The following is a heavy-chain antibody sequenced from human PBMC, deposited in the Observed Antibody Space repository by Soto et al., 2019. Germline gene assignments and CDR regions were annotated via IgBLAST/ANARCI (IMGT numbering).Heavy chain of an antibody. CDR2: ISGYTGDT. J-gene: IGHJ6*03. D-gene: IGHD2-2*01. CDR1: GYTFTNYG. V-gene: IGHV1-18*01. CDR3: ARDWYQKGYYYYMDV. Sequence: QVQLVQSGGEVKKPGASVKVSCKASGYTFTNYGLSWVRQAPGQGLEWVGWISGYTGDTHYAQKGQGRITLTTDTSTSTAYMELRRLRFDDTAVYYCARDWYQKGYYYYMDVWGKGTTVTVSS.